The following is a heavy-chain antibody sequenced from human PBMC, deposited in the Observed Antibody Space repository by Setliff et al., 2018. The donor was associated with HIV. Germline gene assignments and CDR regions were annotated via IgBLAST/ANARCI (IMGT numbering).Heavy chain of an antibody. D-gene: IGHD2-2*01. Sequence: SETLSLTCTVSGGSISSGDYYWSWIRQHPGKGLEWIGYINYSGSTYYNPSLKSRLNISLDTSKNQFSLKLSSVTATDTAVYFCARALGYCSTTSCYAEYFDYWGQGTVVTVSS. J-gene: IGHJ4*02. CDR1: GGSISSGDYY. V-gene: IGHV4-31*03. CDR3: ARALGYCSTTSCYAEYFDY. CDR2: INYSGST.